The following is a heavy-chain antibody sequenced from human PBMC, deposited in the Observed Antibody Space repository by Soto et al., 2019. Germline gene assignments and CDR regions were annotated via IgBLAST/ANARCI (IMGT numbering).Heavy chain of an antibody. V-gene: IGHV4-59*01. CDR2: IYYSGST. CDR1: CGSISSYY. Sequence: SETLSLTCTVSCGSISSYYWSWIRQPPGKGLEWIGYIYYSGSTNYNPSLESRVTISVDTSKNQFSLKLSSVTAADTAVYYCAREGDTAYYFYYWGQGTLVTVSS. D-gene: IGHD5-18*01. CDR3: AREGDTAYYFYY. J-gene: IGHJ4*02.